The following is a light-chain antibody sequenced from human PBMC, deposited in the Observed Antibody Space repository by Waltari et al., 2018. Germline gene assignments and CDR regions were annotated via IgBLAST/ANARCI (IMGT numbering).Light chain of an antibody. J-gene: IGKJ1*01. CDR3: QQYGSSPT. V-gene: IGKV3-20*01. CDR1: QSFINDF. CDR2: GAS. Sequence: EIVLTQSPGTLSLSPGERATLSCRASQSFINDFLAWYQQTPGQATRLLIYGASSRATGVPDRFTGSGSGTDFTLTISRLEPEDFAIYYCQQYGSSPTFGQGTKVEIK.